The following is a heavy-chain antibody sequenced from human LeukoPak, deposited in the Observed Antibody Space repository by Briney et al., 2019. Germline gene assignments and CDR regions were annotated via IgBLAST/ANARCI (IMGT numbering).Heavy chain of an antibody. CDR3: VNLSGYDVGPDAFDI. CDR2: ISYDGSNK. V-gene: IGHV3-30*18. CDR1: GFTFSSYG. D-gene: IGHD5-12*01. J-gene: IGHJ3*02. Sequence: GRSLRLSCAASGFTFSSYGMHWVRQAPGKGLEWVAVISYDGSNKYYADSVKGRFTNSRDNSKNTLYLQMNSLRAEDTAVYYCVNLSGYDVGPDAFDIWGQGIMVTVSS.